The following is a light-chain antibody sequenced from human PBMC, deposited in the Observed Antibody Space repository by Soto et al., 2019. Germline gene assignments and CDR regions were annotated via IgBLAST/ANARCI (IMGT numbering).Light chain of an antibody. V-gene: IGLV2-14*01. Sequence: QSVLTQPASVSGSPGQSITSSCTGTSIDVGGYNYVSWYQQHPGKAPKLMIYEVSNRPSGVSNRFSGSKSDNTASLTISGLQAEDEADYYCSSYTSFSTYVFGTGTKVTV. CDR1: SIDVGGYNY. J-gene: IGLJ1*01. CDR3: SSYTSFSTYV. CDR2: EVS.